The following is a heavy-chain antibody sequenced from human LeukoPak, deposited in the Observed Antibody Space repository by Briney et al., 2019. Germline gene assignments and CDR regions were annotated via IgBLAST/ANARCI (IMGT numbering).Heavy chain of an antibody. CDR2: INPSGGST. Sequence: ASVKVSCKASGYRFTSYGISWVRQAPGQGLEWMGIINPSGGSTTYAQKFQGRVTMTRDTSTSTVYTELSSLRSEDTAVYYCARDRPPNHFDYWGQGTLVTISS. D-gene: IGHD1-14*01. V-gene: IGHV1-46*01. CDR1: GYRFTSYG. J-gene: IGHJ4*02. CDR3: ARDRPPNHFDY.